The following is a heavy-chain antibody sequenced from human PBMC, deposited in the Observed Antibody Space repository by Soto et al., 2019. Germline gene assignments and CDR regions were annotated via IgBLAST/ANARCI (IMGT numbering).Heavy chain of an antibody. Sequence: QVQLVQSGAEVKKPGSSVKVSCKASGGTFSSYAISWVRQAPGQGLEWMGGIIPIFGTANYAQKFQGRVTITADKSTSTAYMELSSLRSEDTAVYYCARDNVGEVGGYYEHYYYYGMDVWGQGTTVTVSS. J-gene: IGHJ6*02. CDR2: IIPIFGTA. V-gene: IGHV1-69*06. CDR1: GGTFSSYA. D-gene: IGHD3-3*01. CDR3: ARDNVGEVGGYYEHYYYYGMDV.